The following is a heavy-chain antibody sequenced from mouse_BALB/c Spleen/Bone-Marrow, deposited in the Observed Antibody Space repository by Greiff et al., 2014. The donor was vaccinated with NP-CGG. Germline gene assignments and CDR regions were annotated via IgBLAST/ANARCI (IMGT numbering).Heavy chain of an antibody. J-gene: IGHJ4*01. CDR3: ARDRAYYRYDGEYYAMDY. V-gene: IGHV5-4*02. CDR1: GFTFSDYY. CDR2: ISDGGSYT. D-gene: IGHD2-14*01. Sequence: EVQLMESGGGLVKPGGSLKLSCAASGFTFSDYYMYWVRQTPEKRLEWVAIISDGGSYTYYPDSVKGRFTISRDNAKNNLYLQMSSLKSDDTAMYYCARDRAYYRYDGEYYAMDYWGQGTSVTVSS.